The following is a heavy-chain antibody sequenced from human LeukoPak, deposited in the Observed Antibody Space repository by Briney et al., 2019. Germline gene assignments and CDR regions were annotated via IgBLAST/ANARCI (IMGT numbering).Heavy chain of an antibody. CDR2: ISSSSSTI. CDR3: AREFHYDYVWGSFDY. D-gene: IGHD3-16*01. Sequence: GGSLRLSCAASGFTLSSYSMNWVRQAPGKGLEWVSYISSSSSTIYYADSVKGRFTISRDNAKNSLYLQMNSLRAEDTAVYYCAREFHYDYVWGSFDYWGQGTLVTVSS. CDR1: GFTLSSYS. V-gene: IGHV3-48*04. J-gene: IGHJ4*02.